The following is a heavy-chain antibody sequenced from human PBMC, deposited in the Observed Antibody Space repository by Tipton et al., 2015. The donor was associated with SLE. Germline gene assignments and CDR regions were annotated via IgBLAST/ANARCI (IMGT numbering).Heavy chain of an antibody. D-gene: IGHD3-10*01. CDR2: ISTSSSTI. CDR3: ARDPLYGSGTDAFDI. V-gene: IGHV3-48*01. J-gene: IGHJ3*02. Sequence: SLRLSCAASGFTFSSYSMNWVRQAPGKGLEWVSYISTSSSTIYYADSVKGRFTISRDNAKNSLYLQMNSLRAEDTAVYYCARDPLYGSGTDAFDIWGQGTMVTVSS. CDR1: GFTFSSYS.